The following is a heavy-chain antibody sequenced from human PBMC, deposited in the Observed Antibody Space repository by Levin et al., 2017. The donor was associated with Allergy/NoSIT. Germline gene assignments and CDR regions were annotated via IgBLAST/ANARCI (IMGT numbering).Heavy chain of an antibody. CDR3: ARDNRGYSSSWLDY. CDR2: ISSSSSYI. Sequence: GGSLRLSCAASGFTFSSYSMNWVRQAPGKGLEWVSSISSSSSYIYYADSVKGRFTISRDNAKNSLYLQMNSLRAEDTAVYYCARDNRGYSSSWLDYWGQGTLVTVSS. V-gene: IGHV3-21*01. D-gene: IGHD6-13*01. J-gene: IGHJ4*02. CDR1: GFTFSSYS.